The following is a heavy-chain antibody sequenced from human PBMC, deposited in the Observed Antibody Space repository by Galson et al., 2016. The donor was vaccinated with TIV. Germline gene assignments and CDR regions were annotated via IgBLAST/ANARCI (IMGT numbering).Heavy chain of an antibody. Sequence: CAISGDSVSSNSAAWNWLRQSPSRGLEWLGRTFYMSKWYNDYAPSVKSRITINPDTSKNQFSLQLKSVTPEDTAVYYCARATPSVFGIIMTLDSWGQGTLVTVSS. CDR3: ARATPSVFGIIMTLDS. V-gene: IGHV6-1*01. CDR2: TFYMSKWYN. D-gene: IGHD3-16*01. J-gene: IGHJ4*02. CDR1: GDSVSSNSAA.